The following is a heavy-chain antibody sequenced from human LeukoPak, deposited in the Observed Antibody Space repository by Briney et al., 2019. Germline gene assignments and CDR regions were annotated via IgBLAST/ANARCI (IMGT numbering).Heavy chain of an antibody. CDR1: GFTFSSYA. D-gene: IGHD6-19*01. V-gene: IGHV3-23*01. CDR2: ISGSGGST. J-gene: IGHJ4*02. CDR3: AKAGSSGWYKEVDY. Sequence: GGSLRLSCAASGFTFSSYAMSWVRQAPGEGLEWVSAISGSGGSTYYADSVKGRLTISRDNSKNTLYLQMNSLRAEDTAVYYCAKAGSSGWYKEVDYWGQGTLVTVSS.